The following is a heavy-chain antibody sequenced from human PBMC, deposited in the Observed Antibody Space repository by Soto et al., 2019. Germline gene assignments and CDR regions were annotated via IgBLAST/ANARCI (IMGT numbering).Heavy chain of an antibody. CDR3: ASLSAAGTNWFDP. J-gene: IGHJ5*02. V-gene: IGHV4-61*01. D-gene: IGHD6-13*01. CDR1: CVSVSSGSYY. CDR2: IYYSGST. Sequence: PSETLSLTCTVSCVSVSSGSYYCSWIRQPPGKGLEWIGYIYYSGSTNYNPSLKSRVTISVDTSKNQFSLKLSSVTAADTAVYYCASLSAAGTNWFDPWGQGTLVTVSS.